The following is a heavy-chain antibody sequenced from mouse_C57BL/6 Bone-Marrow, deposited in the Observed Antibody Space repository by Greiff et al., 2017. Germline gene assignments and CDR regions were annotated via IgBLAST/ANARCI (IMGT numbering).Heavy chain of an antibody. D-gene: IGHD1-1*01. CDR3: ARLYYGRNYAMDY. Sequence: VQLQQSVAELVRPGASVKLSCTASGFNFKNTDMHWVKQPPEQGLEWIGRIDPANGNNTYAPKFQGKATITADTSSNTAYLQLSSLTSEDTAIYYCARLYYGRNYAMDYWDQGTSVTVSA. V-gene: IGHV14-3*01. J-gene: IGHJ4*01. CDR1: GFNFKNTD. CDR2: IDPANGNN.